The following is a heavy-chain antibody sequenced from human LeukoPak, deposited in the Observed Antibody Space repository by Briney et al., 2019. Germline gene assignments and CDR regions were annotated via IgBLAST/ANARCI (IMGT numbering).Heavy chain of an antibody. CDR2: IRNKANKYAT. Sequence: AGGSLRLSCAAPGFTFSASEMHWVRQASGKGLEWVGRIRNKANKYATSYAASVKGRFTISRDDSKNTAYLQMDGLKTEDTAVYHCIRLLRHYDSRGYNYEDDWGQGSLVTVSS. V-gene: IGHV3-73*01. CDR1: GFTFSASE. J-gene: IGHJ4*02. CDR3: IRLLRHYDSRGYNYEDD. D-gene: IGHD3-22*01.